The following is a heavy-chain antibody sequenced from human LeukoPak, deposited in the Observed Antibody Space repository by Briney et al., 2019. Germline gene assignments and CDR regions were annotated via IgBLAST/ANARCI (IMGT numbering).Heavy chain of an antibody. V-gene: IGHV1-2*06. J-gene: IGHJ4*02. CDR2: INPNSGGT. CDR3: ARDRSTAMATFDY. D-gene: IGHD5-18*01. Sequence: GASVKVSCKASGYTFTGYYMHWVRQAPGQGLEWMGRINPNSGGTNYAQKFQGRVTMTRDTSISTAYMELSRLRSDDTAVYYCARDRSTAMATFDYWGQGTLVTVSS. CDR1: GYTFTGYY.